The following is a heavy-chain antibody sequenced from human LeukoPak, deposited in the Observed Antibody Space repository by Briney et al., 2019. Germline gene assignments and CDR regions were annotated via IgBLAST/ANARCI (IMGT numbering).Heavy chain of an antibody. CDR1: GFTFDDYG. Sequence: GGSLRLSCAASGFTFDDYGMSWVRQAPGKGLEWVSGINWNGGSTGYADSVKGRFTISRDNAKNSLYLQMNSLRAEDTALYYCARGGAAAGTSWFDPWGQGTLVTVSS. D-gene: IGHD6-13*01. CDR2: INWNGGST. V-gene: IGHV3-20*04. CDR3: ARGGAAAGTSWFDP. J-gene: IGHJ5*02.